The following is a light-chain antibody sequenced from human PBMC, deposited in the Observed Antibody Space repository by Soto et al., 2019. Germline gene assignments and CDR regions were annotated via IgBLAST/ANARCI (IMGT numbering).Light chain of an antibody. CDR2: DAS. V-gene: IGKV1-5*01. J-gene: IGKJ1*01. CDR1: QSISSW. CDR3: QQYNSYPWT. Sequence: DIQMTQSPSTLSASVGDRVTITCRASQSISSWLAWYQQKPGKAPRLLMYDASSLESGAPSRFSGSGSGTEFTLTISSLQPDDFATYYCQQYNSYPWTFGQGTKVEIK.